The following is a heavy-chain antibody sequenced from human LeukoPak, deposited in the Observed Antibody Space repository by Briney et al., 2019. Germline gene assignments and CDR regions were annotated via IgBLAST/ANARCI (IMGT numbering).Heavy chain of an antibody. V-gene: IGHV3-48*01. CDR2: ISSSSSTI. CDR3: ARASFEYSSSSRADY. D-gene: IGHD6-6*01. CDR1: GFTFSSYS. Sequence: GGSLRLSCAASGFTFSSYSMKWVRQAPGKGLEWVSYISSSSSTIYYADSVKGRFTISRDNAKNSLYLQMNSLRAEDTAVYYCARASFEYSSSSRADYWGQGTLVTVSS. J-gene: IGHJ4*02.